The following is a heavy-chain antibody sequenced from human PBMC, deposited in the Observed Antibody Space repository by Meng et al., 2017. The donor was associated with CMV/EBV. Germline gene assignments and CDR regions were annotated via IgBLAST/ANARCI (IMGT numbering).Heavy chain of an antibody. CDR1: GFTVSSNY. CDR2: IRYDGSNK. J-gene: IGHJ6*02. CDR3: ANGNGHLGV. V-gene: IGHV3-30*02. Sequence: GGPLRLSCAASGFTVSSNYMSWVRQAPGKGLEWVAFIRYDGSNKYYVDSVKGRFTISRDNSKNTLYLQMNSLRAEDTAVYYCANGNGHLGVWGQGTTVTVSS. D-gene: IGHD2-8*01.